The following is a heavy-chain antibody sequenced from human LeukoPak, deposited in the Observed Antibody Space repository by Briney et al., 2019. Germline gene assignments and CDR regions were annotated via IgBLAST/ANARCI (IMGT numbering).Heavy chain of an antibody. CDR2: IYHSGST. J-gene: IGHJ6*03. CDR1: GGSISSSNW. CDR3: ARDSFPAAGYYYYYYMDV. V-gene: IGHV4-4*02. D-gene: IGHD6-13*01. Sequence: SGTLSLTCAVSGGSISSSNWWSWVRQPPGKGLEWIGEIYHSGSTNYNPSLKSRVTISVDTSKNQFSLKLSSVTAADTAVYYCARDSFPAAGYYYYYYMDVWGKGTTVTVSS.